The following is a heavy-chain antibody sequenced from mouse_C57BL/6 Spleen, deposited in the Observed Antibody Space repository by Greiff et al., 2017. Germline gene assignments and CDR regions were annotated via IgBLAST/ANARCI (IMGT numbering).Heavy chain of an antibody. D-gene: IGHD1-1*01. CDR2: ISDGGSYT. CDR1: GFTFSSYA. V-gene: IGHV5-4*01. CDR3: ARDITTVVATRYFDV. J-gene: IGHJ1*03. Sequence: EVMLVESGGGLVKPGGSLKLSCAASGFTFSSYAMSWVRQTPEKRLEWVATISDGGSYTYYPDNVKGRFTISRDNAKNNLYLQMSHLKSEDTAMYYCARDITTVVATRYFDVWGTGTTVTVSS.